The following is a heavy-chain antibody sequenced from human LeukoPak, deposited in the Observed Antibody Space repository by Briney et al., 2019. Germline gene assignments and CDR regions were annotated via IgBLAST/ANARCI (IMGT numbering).Heavy chain of an antibody. CDR3: ARVGGYYFDY. CDR2: IRQGGREK. D-gene: IGHD1-26*01. V-gene: IGHV3-7*01. CDR1: GFTFCSCW. Sequence: RGGSLTLSCAASGFTFCSCWMRWVRQAPGKGLEWVTNIRQGGREKNYVDSVKGRFTISRDNAKNSLYLQMNSLRAEDTAVYYCARVGGYYFDYWGQGTLVTVSS. J-gene: IGHJ4*02.